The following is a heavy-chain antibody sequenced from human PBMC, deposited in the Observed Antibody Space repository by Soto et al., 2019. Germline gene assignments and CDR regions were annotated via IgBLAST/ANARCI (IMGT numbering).Heavy chain of an antibody. J-gene: IGHJ4*02. CDR3: ARHRACNTACDFDY. D-gene: IGHD2-15*01. CDR2: VAYTGTT. Sequence: PTETLSLTCFVPGDSIDSQDSHWSCVRQSPGKGLEWIGTVAYTGTTYYPPPLRGRVTVSADTSKNSFSLKLPSVTAADTAVYYCARHRACNTACDFDYWGQGTLFTVSS. V-gene: IGHV4-39*01. CDR1: GDSIDSQDSH.